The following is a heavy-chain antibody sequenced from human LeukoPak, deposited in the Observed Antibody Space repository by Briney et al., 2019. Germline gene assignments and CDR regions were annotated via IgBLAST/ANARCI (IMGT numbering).Heavy chain of an antibody. Sequence: PGGGLRLSCAASGFTFTDFYMSWIRQAPGKGLEWLSDISRSSTDTNDADSVKGRFTMARDNAKNSLFLQLNSLRAEDTAVYYCARKTYYYDSGSYSKSYYFDYWGQGTLVTVST. J-gene: IGHJ4*02. V-gene: IGHV3-11*06. CDR2: ISRSSTDT. D-gene: IGHD3-10*01. CDR1: GFTFTDFY. CDR3: ARKTYYYDSGSYSKSYYFDY.